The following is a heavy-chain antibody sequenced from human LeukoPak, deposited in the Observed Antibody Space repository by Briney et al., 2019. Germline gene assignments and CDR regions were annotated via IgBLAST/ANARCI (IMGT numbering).Heavy chain of an antibody. CDR2: IIPIFGTA. V-gene: IGHV1-69*05. CDR1: GGTFSSYA. J-gene: IGHJ5*02. CDR3: ARGYGDKFDP. D-gene: IGHD4-17*01. Sequence: ASVKVSCKASGGTFSSYAIGWVRQAPGQGLEWMGGIIPIFGTANYAQKFQGRVTITTDESTSTAYMELGSLRSEDTAVYYCARGYGDKFDPWGQGTLVTVSS.